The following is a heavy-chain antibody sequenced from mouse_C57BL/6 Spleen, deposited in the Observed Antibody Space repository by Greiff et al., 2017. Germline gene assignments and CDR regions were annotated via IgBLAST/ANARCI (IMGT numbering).Heavy chain of an antibody. CDR2: LRSKSINYAT. CDR3: VRDGRDWYFDV. CDR1: GFTFNTYA. Sequence: EVQRVESGGGLVQPKGSLKLSCAASGFTFNTYAMHWVRQAPGKGLEWVARLRSKSINYATYYADSVKDRFTISRDDSQSMLYLQMNNLKTEDTAMYYWVRDGRDWYFDVWGTGTTGTVAS. D-gene: IGHD1-1*01. J-gene: IGHJ1*03. V-gene: IGHV10-3*01.